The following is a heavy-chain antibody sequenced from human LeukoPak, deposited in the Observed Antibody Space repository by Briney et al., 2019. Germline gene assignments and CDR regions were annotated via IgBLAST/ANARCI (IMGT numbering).Heavy chain of an antibody. Sequence: ASVKVSCKASGFTFTSSAVQWVRQARGQRLEWIGWIVVGSGNTSYAQKFQERVTITRDMSTSTAYMELSSLRSEDTAVYYCAARAAAGTGDAFDIWGQGTMVTVSS. CDR2: IVVGSGNT. J-gene: IGHJ3*02. CDR1: GFTFTSSA. CDR3: AARAAAGTGDAFDI. D-gene: IGHD6-13*01. V-gene: IGHV1-58*01.